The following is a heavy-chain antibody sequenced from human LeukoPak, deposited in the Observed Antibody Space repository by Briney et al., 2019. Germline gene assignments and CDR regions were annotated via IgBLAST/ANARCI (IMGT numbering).Heavy chain of an antibody. Sequence: GGSLRLSCAASGLTFSSYGMHWVRQAPGKGLEWVAVIWYDGSNKYYADSVKGRFTISRDNSKNTLYLQMNSLRAEDTAVYYCARDMGVRGDFDYWGQGTLVTVSS. D-gene: IGHD3-10*01. CDR3: ARDMGVRGDFDY. V-gene: IGHV3-33*01. CDR2: IWYDGSNK. CDR1: GLTFSSYG. J-gene: IGHJ4*02.